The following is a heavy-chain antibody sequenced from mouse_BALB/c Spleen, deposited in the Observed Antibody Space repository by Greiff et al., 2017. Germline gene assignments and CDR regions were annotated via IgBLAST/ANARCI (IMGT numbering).Heavy chain of an antibody. D-gene: IGHD2-1*01. CDR1: GFNIKDYY. CDR3: ARFNGNYEAMDY. V-gene: IGHV14-1*02. J-gene: IGHJ4*01. Sequence: EVKLQQSGAELVRPGALVKLSCKASGFNIKDYYMHWVKQRPEQGLEWIGWIDPENGNTIYDPKFQGKASITADTSSNTAYLQLSSLTSEDTAVYYCARFNGNYEAMDYWGQGTSVTVSS. CDR2: IDPENGNT.